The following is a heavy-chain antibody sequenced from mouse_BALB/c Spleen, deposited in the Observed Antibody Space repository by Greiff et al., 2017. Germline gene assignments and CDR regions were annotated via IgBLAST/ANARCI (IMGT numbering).Heavy chain of an antibody. J-gene: IGHJ3*01. V-gene: IGHV3-6*02. CDR3: ARDGFTTAFPWFAY. CDR1: GYSITSGYY. CDR2: ISYDGSN. D-gene: IGHD1-2*01. Sequence: VQLQQSGPGLVKPSQSLSLTCSVTGYSITSGYYWNWIRQFPGNKLEWMGYISYDGSNNYNPSLKNRISITRDTSKNQFFLKLNSVTTEDTATYYCARDGFTTAFPWFAYWGQGTLVTVSA.